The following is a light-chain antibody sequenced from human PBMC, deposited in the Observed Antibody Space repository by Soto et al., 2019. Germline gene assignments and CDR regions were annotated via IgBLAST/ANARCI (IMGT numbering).Light chain of an antibody. CDR3: QQSYTVPIT. Sequence: DIQVTQSPSSLSASVGDRVTITCRASQSISGFLNWYQQKPGKAPKFLIFAASNLQSDVPSRFSGSGTETEFTLTISSLQLEDFGTYYCQQSYTVPITFGQGTRLEIK. V-gene: IGKV1-39*01. J-gene: IGKJ5*01. CDR2: AAS. CDR1: QSISGF.